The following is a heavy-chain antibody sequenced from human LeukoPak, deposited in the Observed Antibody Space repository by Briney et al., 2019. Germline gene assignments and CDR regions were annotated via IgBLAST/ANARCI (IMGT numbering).Heavy chain of an antibody. V-gene: IGHV1-2*02. CDR3: AAKVGDYYDSSGYSNWFDP. CDR2: VNPNIGDI. J-gene: IGHJ5*02. Sequence: ASVKVSCTSSGYTFTGYYIHWVRQAPGQGLECMGWVNPNIGDIIYAQKFQGRVTMTRDTSISTAYMELGRLRSDDTAVYYCAAKVGDYYDSSGYSNWFDPWGQGTLVTVSS. D-gene: IGHD3-22*01. CDR1: GYTFTGYY.